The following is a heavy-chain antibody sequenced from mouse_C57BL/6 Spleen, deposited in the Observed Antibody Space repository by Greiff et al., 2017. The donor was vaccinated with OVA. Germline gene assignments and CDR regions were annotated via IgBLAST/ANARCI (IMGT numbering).Heavy chain of an antibody. Sequence: EVKLQESGGGLVKPGGSLKLSCAASGFTFSSYAMSWVRQTPEKRLEWVATISDGGSYTYYPDNVKGRFTISRDNAKNNLYLQMSHLKSEDTAMYYCASYYYGSSYYFDYWGQGTTLTVSS. D-gene: IGHD1-1*01. CDR3: ASYYYGSSYYFDY. CDR2: ISDGGSYT. J-gene: IGHJ2*01. CDR1: GFTFSSYA. V-gene: IGHV5-4*03.